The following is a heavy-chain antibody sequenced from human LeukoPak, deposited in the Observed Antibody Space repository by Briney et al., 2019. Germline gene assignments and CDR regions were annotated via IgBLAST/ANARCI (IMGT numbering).Heavy chain of an antibody. J-gene: IGHJ4*02. D-gene: IGHD3-22*01. Sequence: GGSLRLSCAASGFTCSSYSMNWVRQAPGKGLEWVSYISSSSSTIYYADSVKGRFTISRDNAKNSLYLQMNSLRAEDTAVYYCARGEEYYYDSSGYYDYWGQGTLVTVSS. CDR2: ISSSSSTI. V-gene: IGHV3-48*01. CDR3: ARGEEYYYDSSGYYDY. CDR1: GFTCSSYS.